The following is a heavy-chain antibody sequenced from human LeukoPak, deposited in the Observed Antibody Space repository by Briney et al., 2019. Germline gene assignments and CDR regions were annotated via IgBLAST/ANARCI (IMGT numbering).Heavy chain of an antibody. D-gene: IGHD3-3*01. CDR3: ASVERDDFWSGYNRY. J-gene: IGHJ4*02. CDR1: GGTFSSYA. V-gene: IGHV1-69*05. Sequence: SVKVSCKASGGTFSSYAISWVRQAPGQGLEWMGGIIPIFGTANYAQKFQGRVTITTDESTSTAYMELSSLRSEDTAVYYCASVERDDFWSGYNRYWGQGTLVTVSS. CDR2: IIPIFGTA.